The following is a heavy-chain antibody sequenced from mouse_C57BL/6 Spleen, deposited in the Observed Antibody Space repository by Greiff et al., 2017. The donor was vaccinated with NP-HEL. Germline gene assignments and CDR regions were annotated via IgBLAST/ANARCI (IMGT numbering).Heavy chain of an antibody. Sequence: QVQLQQSGAELVRPGASVTLSCKASGYTFTDYEMHWVKQTPVHGLEWIGAIDPETGGTAYNQKFKGKAILTADKSSSTAYMELRSLTSEDSAVYYCTRERGYYSNYGFAYWGQGTLVTVSA. CDR3: TRERGYYSNYGFAY. D-gene: IGHD2-5*01. V-gene: IGHV1-15*01. CDR1: GYTFTDYE. J-gene: IGHJ3*01. CDR2: IDPETGGT.